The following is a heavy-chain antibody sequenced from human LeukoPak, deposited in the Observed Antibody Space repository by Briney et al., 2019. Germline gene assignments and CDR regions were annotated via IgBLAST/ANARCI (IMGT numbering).Heavy chain of an antibody. CDR3: ARRGLSSSSDGVTDC. CDR1: GYSFTTYW. J-gene: IGHJ4*02. CDR2: IYPGDSDT. Sequence: GESLKISCKGSGYSFTTYWIAWVRQMPGKGLEWMGIIYPGDSDTRYSPSFQGQVTISADKSIDTAYLQWSSLKASDTAMYYCARRGLSSSSDGVTDCWGQGTLVTVSS. D-gene: IGHD6-6*01. V-gene: IGHV5-51*01.